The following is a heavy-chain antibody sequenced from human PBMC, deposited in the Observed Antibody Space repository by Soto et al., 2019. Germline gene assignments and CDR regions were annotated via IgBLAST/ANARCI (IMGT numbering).Heavy chain of an antibody. CDR2: ISWDGGST. V-gene: IGHV3-43*01. CDR1: GFTFDDYT. CDR3: AKDRRWRGYCSGGSCYPNWFDP. D-gene: IGHD2-15*01. J-gene: IGHJ5*02. Sequence: GGSLRLSCAASGFTFDDYTMHWVRQAPGKGLEWVSLISWDGGSTYYADSVKGRFTISRDNSKNSLYLQMNSLRTEDTALYYCAKDRRWRGYCSGGSCYPNWFDPWGQGTLVTVSS.